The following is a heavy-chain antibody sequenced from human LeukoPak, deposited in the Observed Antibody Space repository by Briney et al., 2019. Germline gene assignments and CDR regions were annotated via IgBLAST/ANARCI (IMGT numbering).Heavy chain of an antibody. CDR3: ARDSSYSSSWYVSGFDY. CDR2: IIPIFGTA. V-gene: IGHV1-69*06. CDR1: GGTFSSYA. D-gene: IGHD6-13*01. J-gene: IGHJ4*02. Sequence: SEKVSCKASGGTFSSYAISWVRQAPGQGLEWMGGIIPIFGTANYAQKFQGRVTITADKSTSTAYMELSSLRSEDTAVYYCARDSSYSSSWYVSGFDYWGQGTLVTVSS.